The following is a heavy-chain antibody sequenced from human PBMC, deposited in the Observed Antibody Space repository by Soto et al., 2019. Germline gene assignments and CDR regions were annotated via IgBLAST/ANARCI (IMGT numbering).Heavy chain of an antibody. CDR2: IDPSDSYI. V-gene: IGHV5-10-1*01. Sequence: GESLKISCRGSGYSFASYWISWVRQMPGKGLEWLGRIDPSDSYINYSPSFQGHVTISADKSISTAYLQWSSLKASDTAMYYCARRGDRISLYKHGMDVWRQVTTFTVSS. CDR3: ARRGDRISLYKHGMDV. J-gene: IGHJ6*02. CDR1: GYSFASYW. D-gene: IGHD2-15*01.